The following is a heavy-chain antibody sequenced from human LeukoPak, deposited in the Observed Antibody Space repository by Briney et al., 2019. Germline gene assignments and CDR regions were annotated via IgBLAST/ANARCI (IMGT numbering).Heavy chain of an antibody. CDR3: VRQPSATAAFDI. J-gene: IGHJ3*02. CDR2: IYYSGNT. Sequence: SETLSLTCAVFGGSINSYYWSRIRQPPGKGLEWIGYIYYSGNTNYNPSFKSRVTISVDTSKNQCSLKLSSVTAADTAIYYCVRQPSATAAFDIWGQGTMVTVSS. D-gene: IGHD2-2*01. CDR1: GGSINSYY. V-gene: IGHV4-59*08.